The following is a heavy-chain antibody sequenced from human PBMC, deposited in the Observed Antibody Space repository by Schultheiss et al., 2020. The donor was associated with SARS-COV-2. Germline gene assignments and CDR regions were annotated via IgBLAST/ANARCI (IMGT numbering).Heavy chain of an antibody. CDR1: GGSISSYY. D-gene: IGHD6-13*01. Sequence: SETLSLTCTVSGGSISSYYWSWIRQPAGKGLEWIGYIYYSGSTYYNPSLKSRVTISVDTSKNQFSLKLSSVTAADTAVYYCAKDMGQQHFDYWGQGTLVTVSS. CDR3: AKDMGQQHFDY. V-gene: IGHV4-59*04. J-gene: IGHJ4*02. CDR2: IYYSGST.